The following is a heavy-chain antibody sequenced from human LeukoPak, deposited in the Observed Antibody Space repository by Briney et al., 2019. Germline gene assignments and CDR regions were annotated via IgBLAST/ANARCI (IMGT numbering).Heavy chain of an antibody. V-gene: IGHV4-31*03. D-gene: IGHD3-3*01. Sequence: PSQTLSLTCTVSGGSISSGGYYWSWIRQHPGKGLEWIGYIYYSGSTYCNPSLKSRVTISVDTSKNQFSLKLCSVTAADTAVYYCARSTNTIFGVVIDYWGQGTLVTVSS. J-gene: IGHJ4*02. CDR1: GGSISSGGYY. CDR3: ARSTNTIFGVVIDY. CDR2: IYYSGST.